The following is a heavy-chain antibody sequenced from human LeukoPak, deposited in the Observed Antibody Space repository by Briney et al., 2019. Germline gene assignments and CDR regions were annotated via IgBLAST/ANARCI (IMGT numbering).Heavy chain of an antibody. CDR3: ARDLPGSHFDY. V-gene: IGHV4-59*01. D-gene: IGHD1-14*01. CDR2: IYYSGST. J-gene: IGHJ4*02. CDR1: GGSISSYC. Sequence: SETLSLTCTVSGGSISSYCWSWIRQPTGKGLEWIGYIYYSGSTNYNPSLKSRVTISVDTSKNQFSLKLSSVTAADTAVYYCARDLPGSHFDYWGQGTLITVSS.